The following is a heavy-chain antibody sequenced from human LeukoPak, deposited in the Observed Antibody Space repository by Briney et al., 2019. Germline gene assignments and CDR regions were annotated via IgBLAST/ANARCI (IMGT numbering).Heavy chain of an antibody. CDR2: INPNSGGT. J-gene: IGHJ4*02. V-gene: IGHV1-2*02. CDR3: ARALNIRIQLWFNY. CDR1: GYTFTGYY. D-gene: IGHD5-18*01. Sequence: ASVKVSCKASGYTFTGYYMHWVRQAPGQGLEWMGWINPNSGGTNYAQKFQGRVTMTRDTSISTAYMELSRLRSDDTAVYYCARALNIRIQLWFNYWGQGTLVTVSS.